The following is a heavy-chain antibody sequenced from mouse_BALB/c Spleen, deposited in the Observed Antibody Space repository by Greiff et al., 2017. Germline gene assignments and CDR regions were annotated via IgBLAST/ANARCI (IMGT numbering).Heavy chain of an antibody. D-gene: IGHD2-1*01. CDR1: GYAFSSYW. CDR3: ARAGGNYYFDY. V-gene: IGHV1-80*01. Sequence: VQLQQSGAELVRPGSSVKISCKASGYAFSSYWMNWVKQRPGQGLEWIGQIYPGDGDTNYNGKFKGKATLTADKSSSTAYMQLSSLTSEDSAVYFCARAGGNYYFDYWGQGTTLTVSS. J-gene: IGHJ2*01. CDR2: IYPGDGDT.